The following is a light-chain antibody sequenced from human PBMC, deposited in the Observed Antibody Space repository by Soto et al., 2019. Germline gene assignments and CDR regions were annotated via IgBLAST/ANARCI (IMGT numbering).Light chain of an antibody. CDR3: ETWDSNTPV. CDR1: SGHSSYI. J-gene: IGLJ2*01. V-gene: IGLV4-60*03. CDR2: LEGSGSY. Sequence: QPVLTQSSSASASPGSSVKLTCTLSSGHSSYIIAWHQQQPGKAPRYLMKLEGSGSYNKGSGVPDRFSGSSSGADRYLTISNLQSEDEADYYCETWDSNTPVFGGGTQLTVL.